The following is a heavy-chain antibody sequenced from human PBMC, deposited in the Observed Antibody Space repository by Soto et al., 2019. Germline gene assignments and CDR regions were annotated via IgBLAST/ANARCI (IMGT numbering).Heavy chain of an antibody. V-gene: IGHV3-23*01. D-gene: IGHD6-6*01. Sequence: PGGSLRLSCAASVFTFSSYAMSLVRQSPGKGLEWVSAISGSGGSTYYADSVKGRFTISRDNSKNTVYLQMNSVSAEDTAVYYSAEAGLASHLYSSSSIGSFDMEVSGQGTTVTLSS. CDR1: VFTFSSYA. J-gene: IGHJ6*02. CDR3: AEAGLASHLYSSSSIGSFDMEV. CDR2: ISGSGGST.